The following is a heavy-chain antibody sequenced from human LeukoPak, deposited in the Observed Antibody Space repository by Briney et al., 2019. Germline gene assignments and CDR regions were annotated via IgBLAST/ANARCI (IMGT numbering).Heavy chain of an antibody. CDR3: ARGTPDFWSGYYVS. J-gene: IGHJ5*02. CDR1: GYTFTGYY. CDR2: INPNSGGT. D-gene: IGHD3-3*01. Sequence: ASVKVSCKASGYTFTGYYMHWVRQAPGQGLEWMGRINPNSGGTNYAQKFQGRVTMTRDTSISTAYMELSRLRSDDTAVYYRARGTPDFWSGYYVSWGQGTLVTVSS. V-gene: IGHV1-2*06.